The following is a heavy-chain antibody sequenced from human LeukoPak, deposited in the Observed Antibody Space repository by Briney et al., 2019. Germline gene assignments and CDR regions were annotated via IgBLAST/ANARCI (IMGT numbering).Heavy chain of an antibody. CDR2: ISGDGGST. D-gene: IGHD2-2*02. J-gene: IGHJ4*02. CDR1: GFTFDDYA. CDR3: AKDFTAIH. V-gene: IGHV3-43*02. Sequence: QPGGSLRLSCAASGFTFDDYAMHWVRQAPGKGLEWVSRISGDGGSTYYADYVKSRFIMSRDNSNTSLYLQLNSLRTEDPALYYCAKDFTAIHWGQGTLVTVSS.